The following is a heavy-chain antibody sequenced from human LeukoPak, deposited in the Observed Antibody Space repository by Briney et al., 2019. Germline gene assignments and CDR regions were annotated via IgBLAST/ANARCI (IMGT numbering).Heavy chain of an antibody. V-gene: IGHV3-23*01. CDR3: AKSTIFGVVIKGFGAFDI. Sequence: GGSLRLSCAASGFTFSSYAMSWVRQAPGKGLEWVSAISGSGGSTYYADSVKGRFTISRDNSKNTLYLQMNSLRAEDTAAYYCAKSTIFGVVIKGFGAFDIWGQGTMVTVSS. CDR2: ISGSGGST. D-gene: IGHD3-3*01. CDR1: GFTFSSYA. J-gene: IGHJ3*02.